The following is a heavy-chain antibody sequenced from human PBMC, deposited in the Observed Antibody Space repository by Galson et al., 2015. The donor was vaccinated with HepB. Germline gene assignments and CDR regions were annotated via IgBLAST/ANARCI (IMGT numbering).Heavy chain of an antibody. CDR2: ISDSGGNT. CDR3: ATHLRPSNNF. Sequence: LRLSCAASGLTLSNYGINWVRQAPGKGLEWVSGISDSGGNTVYADSVKGRFTVSRDNSKNTVCLQMNSLRVEDTAIYYCATHLRPSNNFWGQGTTVTVSS. J-gene: IGHJ3*01. D-gene: IGHD4-17*01. CDR1: GLTLSNYG. V-gene: IGHV3-23*01.